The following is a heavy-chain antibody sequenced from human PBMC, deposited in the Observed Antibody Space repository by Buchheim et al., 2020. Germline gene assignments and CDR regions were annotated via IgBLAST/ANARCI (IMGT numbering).Heavy chain of an antibody. D-gene: IGHD2-8*01. CDR3: AKDVLMVYATLYYYYGMDV. Sequence: QVQLVESGGGVVQPGRSLRLSCAASGFTFSSYGMHWVRQAPGKGLEWVAFIRYDGSNKYYADSVKGRFTITSDNSKNMLYLQMNSLRAEDTAVYYCAKDVLMVYATLYYYYGMDVWGQGTT. V-gene: IGHV3-30*02. CDR2: IRYDGSNK. J-gene: IGHJ6*02. CDR1: GFTFSSYG.